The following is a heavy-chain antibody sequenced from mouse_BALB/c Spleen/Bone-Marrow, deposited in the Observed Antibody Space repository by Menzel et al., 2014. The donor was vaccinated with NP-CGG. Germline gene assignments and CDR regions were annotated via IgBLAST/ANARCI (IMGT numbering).Heavy chain of an antibody. CDR1: GFTFSSYG. D-gene: IGHD2-1*01. CDR2: ISGGGSYT. V-gene: IGHV5-9-2*01. CDR3: TRQNGNYGYYYAMDY. J-gene: IGHJ4*01. Sequence: EVKVVESGGGLVKPGGSLKLSCAAPGFTFSSYGMSWVRQTPEKRLEWVATISGGGSYTYYPDSVKGRFTISRDNAKNNLYLQMSSLRSEDTALYYCTRQNGNYGYYYAMDYWGQGTSVTVSS.